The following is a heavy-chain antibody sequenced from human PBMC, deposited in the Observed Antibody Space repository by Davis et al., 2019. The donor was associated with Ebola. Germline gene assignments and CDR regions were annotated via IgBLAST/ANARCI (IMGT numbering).Heavy chain of an antibody. Sequence: APVKVSCKASGYTFTGYYMHWVRQAPGQGLEWMGRINPNSGGTNYAQKFQGRVTMTRDTSIRTAYMELSSLRSEDTAVYYCACGGSGWIRYNWFDPWGQGTLVTVSS. CDR2: INPNSGGT. CDR1: GYTFTGYY. V-gene: IGHV1-2*06. J-gene: IGHJ5*02. CDR3: ACGGSGWIRYNWFDP. D-gene: IGHD6-19*01.